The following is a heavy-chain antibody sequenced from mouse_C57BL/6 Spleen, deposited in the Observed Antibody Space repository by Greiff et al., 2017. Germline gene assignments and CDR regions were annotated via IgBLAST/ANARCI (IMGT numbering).Heavy chain of an antibody. J-gene: IGHJ3*01. Sequence: VQLQQSGAELVRPGASVTLSCKASGYTFTDYEMHWVKQTPVHGLEWIGAIDPETGGTAYNQKFKGKAILTADKSSCTAYMELRSLTSEDSAVYYCTTLYDVAWFAYWGQGTLVTVSA. CDR3: TTLYDVAWFAY. CDR2: IDPETGGT. D-gene: IGHD2-12*01. CDR1: GYTFTDYE. V-gene: IGHV1-15*01.